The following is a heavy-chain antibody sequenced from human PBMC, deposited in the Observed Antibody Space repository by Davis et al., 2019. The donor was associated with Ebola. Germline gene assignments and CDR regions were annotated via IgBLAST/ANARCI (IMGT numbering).Heavy chain of an antibody. J-gene: IGHJ4*02. CDR3: ARGVGATRRVFDY. CDR1: GYTFTSYG. Sequence: ASVKVSCKASGYTFTSYGISWVRQAPGQGLEWMGWISAYNGNTNYAQKFQGWVTMTRDTSISTAYMELSRLRSDDTAVYYCARGVGATRRVFDYWGQGTLVTVSS. V-gene: IGHV1-18*01. D-gene: IGHD1-26*01. CDR2: ISAYNGNT.